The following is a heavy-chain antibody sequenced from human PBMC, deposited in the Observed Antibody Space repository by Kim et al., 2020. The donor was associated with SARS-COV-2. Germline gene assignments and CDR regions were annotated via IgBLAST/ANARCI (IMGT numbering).Heavy chain of an antibody. CDR3: AKDPRPDGKGEVDY. J-gene: IGHJ4*02. D-gene: IGHD3-16*01. CDR2: IVQSGAAT. CDR1: GFTFSSYS. Sequence: GGSLRLSCAASGFTFSSYSMKWVRQAPGKGLEGVAAIVQSGAATYYADFVRGRFTISRDNPKNMLYLEMNGRRVEDTAGDYCAKDPRPDGKGEVDYWGQG. V-gene: IGHV3-23*01.